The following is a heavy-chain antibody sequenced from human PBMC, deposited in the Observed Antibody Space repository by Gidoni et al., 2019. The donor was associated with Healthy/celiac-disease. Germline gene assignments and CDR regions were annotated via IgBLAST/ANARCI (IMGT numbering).Heavy chain of an antibody. Sequence: QVQLVQSGAEVKKPGASVKVSCKASGYTFTGYYMHWVRQAPGQGLEWMGWGKGNSGGTNYAQKFQGRVTMTRDTSISTAYMELSRLRSDDTAVYYCARDLWESSPGEFDYWGQGTLVTVSS. CDR1: GYTFTGYY. CDR3: ARDLWESSPGEFDY. D-gene: IGHD3-16*02. CDR2: GKGNSGGT. J-gene: IGHJ4*02. V-gene: IGHV1-2*02.